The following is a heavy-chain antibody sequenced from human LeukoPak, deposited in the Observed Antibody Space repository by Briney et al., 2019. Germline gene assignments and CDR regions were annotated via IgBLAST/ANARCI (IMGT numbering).Heavy chain of an antibody. J-gene: IGHJ3*02. D-gene: IGHD3-9*01. CDR2: IYHSGST. CDR1: GYSISSGYY. V-gene: IGHV4-38-2*02. Sequence: PSETLSLTCTVSGYSISSGYYWGWIRQPPGKGLEWIGSIYHSGSTYYNPSLKSRVTISVDTSKNQFSLKLSSVTAADTAVYYCARERGGYDILTGYLMTQGAFDIWGQGTMVTVSS. CDR3: ARERGGYDILTGYLMTQGAFDI.